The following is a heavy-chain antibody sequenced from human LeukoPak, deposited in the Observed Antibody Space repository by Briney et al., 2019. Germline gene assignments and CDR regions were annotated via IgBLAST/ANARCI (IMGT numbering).Heavy chain of an antibody. J-gene: IGHJ6*02. CDR2: FDPEDGGT. CDR3: ATAPGITGTRVADPMDV. CDR1: GYTLTYLS. Sequence: ASVKVSCKVSGYTLTYLSMHWVRQAPGRGLEWMGGFDPEDGGTFYAQKFQGRVTMTEDTSTVTAYLELSSLTSEDTAVYYCATAPGITGTRVADPMDVWGQGTTVTVSS. D-gene: IGHD1-14*01. V-gene: IGHV1-24*01.